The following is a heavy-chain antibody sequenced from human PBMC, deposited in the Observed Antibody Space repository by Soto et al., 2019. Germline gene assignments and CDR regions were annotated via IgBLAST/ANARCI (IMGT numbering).Heavy chain of an antibody. CDR2: IYYSGST. CDR1: GGSISSSSYY. CDR3: ARVVGAPNWFDP. Sequence: PSETLSLTCTVFGGSISSSSYYLGWIRPPPGKGLEWIGSIYYSGSTYYNPSLKSRVTISVDTSKNQFSLKLSSVTAADTAVYYCARVVGAPNWFDPWGQGTLVTVSS. D-gene: IGHD1-26*01. V-gene: IGHV4-39*01. J-gene: IGHJ5*02.